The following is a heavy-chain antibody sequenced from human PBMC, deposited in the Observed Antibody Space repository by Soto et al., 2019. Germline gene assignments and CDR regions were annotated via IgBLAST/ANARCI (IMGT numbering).Heavy chain of an antibody. CDR1: GDSLSSGGHY. D-gene: IGHD3-9*01. CDR3: ERVDQRGYFAILTDY. J-gene: IGHJ4*02. V-gene: IGHV4-31*03. CDR2: IYDSVNT. Sequence: SETLSLTCTVSGDSLSSGGHYWSWIRQHPGKGLEWIGHIYDSVNTYYSPSLRSRVTISADMPKNQFSLNLRSVTAADTAVYYCERVDQRGYFAILTDYWGQGTLVTVSS.